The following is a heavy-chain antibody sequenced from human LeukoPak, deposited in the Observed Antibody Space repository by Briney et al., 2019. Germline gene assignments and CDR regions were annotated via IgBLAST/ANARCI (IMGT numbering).Heavy chain of an antibody. CDR3: ASDGGGNYYDKRGYYFDY. D-gene: IGHD3-22*01. V-gene: IGHV4-34*01. J-gene: IGHJ4*02. Sequence: PSETLSLTCAVYGGSFSGYYWSWIRQPPGKRLEWIGEINHSGSTNYNPSLKSRVTISVDTSKNQFSLKLSSVTAADTAVYYCASDGGGNYYDKRGYYFDYWGQGTLVTVSS. CDR1: GGSFSGYY. CDR2: INHSGST.